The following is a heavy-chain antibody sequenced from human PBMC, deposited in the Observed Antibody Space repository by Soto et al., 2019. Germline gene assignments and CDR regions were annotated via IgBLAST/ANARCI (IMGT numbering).Heavy chain of an antibody. CDR2: IYYSGST. V-gene: IGHV4-31*03. CDR3: ARDQAYDYTSPGDYYYYGMDV. Sequence: QVQLQESGPGLVKPSQTLSLTCTVSGGSISSGGHYWNWIRQHPGKGLEWIGYIYYSGSTYYNPSLKSRVTISVDTSKNQFSLNLSSVTAADTAVYYCARDQAYDYTSPGDYYYYGMDVWGQETTVTVSS. D-gene: IGHD4-4*01. J-gene: IGHJ6*02. CDR1: GGSISSGGHY.